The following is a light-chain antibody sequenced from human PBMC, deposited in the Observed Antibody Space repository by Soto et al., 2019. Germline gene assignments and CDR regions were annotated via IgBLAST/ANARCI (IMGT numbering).Light chain of an antibody. CDR2: DDS. V-gene: IGKV3-11*01. J-gene: IGKJ1*01. CDR1: ERIGTY. Sequence: EIVLTQSPGTLSLSPGDRATLSCRASERIGTYLAWYQQKPGQAPRLLIYDDSNWATGIPARFSGTGSGTDFTLTISSRKSEDFAVYFCQRRSNSHPMWTFGQGTKVEIK. CDR3: QRRSNSHPMWT.